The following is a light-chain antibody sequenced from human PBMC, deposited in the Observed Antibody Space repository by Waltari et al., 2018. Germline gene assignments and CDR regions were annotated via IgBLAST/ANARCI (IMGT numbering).Light chain of an antibody. CDR3: QSTDSNGTYLYV. CDR1: ALPKQY. CDR2: KDS. J-gene: IGLJ1*01. V-gene: IGLV3-25*03. Sequence: SYELTQPPSVSVSPGQTARITCSGDALPKQYGYWYQKKAGQAPVLVIKKDSDRPSGIPERFSGSSSGSTVTLTITGVQAEDEADYYCQSTDSNGTYLYVFGSGTKVTVL.